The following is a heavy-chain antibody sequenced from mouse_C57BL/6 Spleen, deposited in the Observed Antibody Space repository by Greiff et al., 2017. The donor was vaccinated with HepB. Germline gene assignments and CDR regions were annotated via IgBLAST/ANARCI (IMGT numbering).Heavy chain of an antibody. CDR1: GYTFTSYG. V-gene: IGHV1-81*01. J-gene: IGHJ2*01. CDR2: IYPRSGNT. D-gene: IGHD1-1*01. CDR3: ARRHYGSSYDYFDY. Sequence: QVQLQQSGAELARPGASVKLSCKASGYTFTSYGISWVKQRTGQGLEWIGEIYPRSGNTYYNEKFKGKATLTADKSSSTAYMELRSLTSEDSAVYFCARRHYGSSYDYFDYWGQGTTLTVSS.